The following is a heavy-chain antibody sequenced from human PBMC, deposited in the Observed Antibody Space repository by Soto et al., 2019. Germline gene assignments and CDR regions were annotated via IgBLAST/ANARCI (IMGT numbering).Heavy chain of an antibody. J-gene: IGHJ6*02. CDR1: GMTFSNYW. V-gene: IGHV3-7*01. CDR2: ISPDGSAK. CDR3: ARDRGYDAHDYYYNAMDV. Sequence: GGSLRLSCVASGMTFSNYWMNWVRQTPGKGLEWVANISPDGSAKAYVDSVKGRFTVSRDNAKNSLYLQMNSLRAEDTAVYYCARDRGYDAHDYYYNAMDVWGQGTMVTVSS. D-gene: IGHD2-15*01.